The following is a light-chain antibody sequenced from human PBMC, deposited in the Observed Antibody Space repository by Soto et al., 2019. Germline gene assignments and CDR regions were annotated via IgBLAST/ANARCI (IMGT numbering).Light chain of an antibody. CDR2: DVG. V-gene: IGLV2-14*03. Sequence: QSALTQPDSVSGSPGQPITISCTATSSDFGDDKYVSWYQQHPGKAPKLIIYDVGNRPSGVSDRFSGSKSANTASLTISGLQSEDEADYYCSSDTSSRTWVFGGGTKLTVL. J-gene: IGLJ3*02. CDR3: SSDTSSRTWV. CDR1: SSDFGDDKY.